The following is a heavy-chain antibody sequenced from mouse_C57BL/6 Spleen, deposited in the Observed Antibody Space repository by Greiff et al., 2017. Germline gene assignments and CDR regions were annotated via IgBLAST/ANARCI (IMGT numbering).Heavy chain of an antibody. J-gene: IGHJ2*01. Sequence: DVHLVESGGGLVQPKGSLKLSCAASGFSFNTYAMNWVRQAPGKGLEWVARIRSKSNNYATYYADSVKDRFTISRDDSESMLYLQMNNLKTEDTAMYYCVRGGSSALGYWGQGTTLTVSS. D-gene: IGHD3-2*02. CDR3: VRGGSSALGY. CDR1: GFSFNTYA. V-gene: IGHV10-1*01. CDR2: IRSKSNNYAT.